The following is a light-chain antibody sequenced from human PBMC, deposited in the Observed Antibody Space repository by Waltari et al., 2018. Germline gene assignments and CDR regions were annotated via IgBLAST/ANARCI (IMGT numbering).Light chain of an antibody. J-gene: IGKJ4*01. Sequence: DIQMTQSPSSLSASVGDRVTITCRASQSISSYLNWYQQKPGKAPKLLIYAASSLQSGVPSRFSGSGSGTDFTLTISSLQPDDFATYYCQQYDFYSLTFGGGTRVEIK. V-gene: IGKV1-39*01. CDR2: AAS. CDR1: QSISSY. CDR3: QQYDFYSLT.